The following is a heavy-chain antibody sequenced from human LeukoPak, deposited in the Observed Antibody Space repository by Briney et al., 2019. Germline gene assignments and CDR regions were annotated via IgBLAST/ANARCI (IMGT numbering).Heavy chain of an antibody. CDR1: GGSISSSSYY. V-gene: IGHV4-39*07. Sequence: SETLSLTCTVSGGSISSSSYYWGWICQPLGKGLEWIGSIYYSGSTYYNPSLKSRVTMSVDTSKNQFSLKLSSVTAADTAVYYCARGLGYCSSTSCSTYFDYWGQGTLVTVSS. CDR2: IYYSGST. CDR3: ARGLGYCSSTSCSTYFDY. J-gene: IGHJ4*02. D-gene: IGHD2-2*02.